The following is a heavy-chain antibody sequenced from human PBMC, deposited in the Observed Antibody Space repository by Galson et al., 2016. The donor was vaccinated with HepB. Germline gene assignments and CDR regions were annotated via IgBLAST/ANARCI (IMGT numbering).Heavy chain of an antibody. V-gene: IGHV3-74*01. J-gene: IGHJ6*02. CDR3: VREDYGDDPVYYYYYCTDV. CDR2: INSDGSST. D-gene: IGHD4-17*01. CDR1: GFPFSRYW. Sequence: SLRLSCAASGFPFSRYWMHWVRQAPGKGLVWVSRINSDGSSTIYADSVRGRFTISRDNAKNTLYLQMKSLRAEDTALYYCVREDYGDDPVYYYYYCTDVWGQGTTV.